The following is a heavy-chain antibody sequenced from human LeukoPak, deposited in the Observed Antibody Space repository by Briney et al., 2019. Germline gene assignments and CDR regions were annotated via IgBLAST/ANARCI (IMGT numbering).Heavy chain of an antibody. CDR2: IKQDGSEK. J-gene: IGHJ3*01. D-gene: IGHD6-13*01. Sequence: GGSLRLSCAASGFTFSSYGMHWVRQAPGKGLEWVANIKQDGSEKYYVDSVKGRFTISRDNAKNSLYLQMNSLRAEDTAVYYCARLGYSSSWVATWGQGTMVTVSS. CDR1: GFTFSSYG. CDR3: ARLGYSSSWVAT. V-gene: IGHV3-7*01.